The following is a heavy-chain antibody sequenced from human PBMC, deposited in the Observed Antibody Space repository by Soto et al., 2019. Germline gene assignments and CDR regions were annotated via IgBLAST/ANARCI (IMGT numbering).Heavy chain of an antibody. J-gene: IGHJ6*02. CDR1: GYTFTSHA. D-gene: IGHD3-22*01. Sequence: ASVKVSCKASGYTFTSHAMHWVRQAPGQRLEWMGWINAGNGNTKYSQKSQGRVTITRDTSASTAYLELSSLRSEDTAVYYCARDLPYYYDSSGYYSPPPYGMDVWGQGTTVTVSS. CDR2: INAGNGNT. V-gene: IGHV1-3*01. CDR3: ARDLPYYYDSSGYYSPPPYGMDV.